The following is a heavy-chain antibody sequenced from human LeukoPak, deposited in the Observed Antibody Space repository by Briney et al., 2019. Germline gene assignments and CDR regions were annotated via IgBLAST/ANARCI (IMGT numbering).Heavy chain of an antibody. V-gene: IGHV4-38-2*02. D-gene: IGHD3-10*01. CDR1: GYSISSGYY. CDR2: IYYSGST. J-gene: IGHJ4*02. Sequence: PSETLSLTCTVSGYSISSGYYWGWIRQPPGKGLEWIGSIYYSGSTYYNPSLKSRVTISVDTSKNQFSLKLSSVTAADTAVYYCARRLRRGGPNYFDYWGQGTLVTVSS. CDR3: ARRLRRGGPNYFDY.